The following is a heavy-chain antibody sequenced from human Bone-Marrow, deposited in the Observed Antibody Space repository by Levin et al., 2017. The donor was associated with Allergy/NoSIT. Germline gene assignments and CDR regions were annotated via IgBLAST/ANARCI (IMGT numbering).Heavy chain of an antibody. D-gene: IGHD2-2*02. CDR2: IYPGDSDT. J-gene: IGHJ4*02. V-gene: IGHV5-51*01. Sequence: SGESLKISCKGSGYSFTSYWIGWVRQMPGKGLEWMGIIYPGDSDTRYSPSFQGQVTISADKSISTAYLQWSSLKASDTAMYYCARPPELHCSSTSCYTRGLYFDYWGQGTLVTVSS. CDR3: ARPPELHCSSTSCYTRGLYFDY. CDR1: GYSFTSYW.